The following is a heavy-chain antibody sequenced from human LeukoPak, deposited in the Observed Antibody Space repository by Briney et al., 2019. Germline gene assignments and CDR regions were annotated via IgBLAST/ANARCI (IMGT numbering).Heavy chain of an antibody. Sequence: PSETLSLTCTVSGGSISSGSYFWTWIRQPAGKGLERIGRFLNTGNTDYNPSLKSRVTISVDTSKNKFSLKLSSVTAADTAVYYCARVICSGGSCRFDYWGQGTLVTVSS. D-gene: IGHD2-15*01. V-gene: IGHV4-61*02. CDR2: FLNTGNT. CDR1: GGSISSGSYF. CDR3: ARVICSGGSCRFDY. J-gene: IGHJ4*02.